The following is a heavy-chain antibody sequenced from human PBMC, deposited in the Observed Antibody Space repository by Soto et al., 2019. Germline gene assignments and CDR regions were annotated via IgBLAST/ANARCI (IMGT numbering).Heavy chain of an antibody. J-gene: IGHJ4*02. V-gene: IGHV4-59*01. D-gene: IGHD1-7*01. Sequence: SETLSLTCTVSGGSISSYYWSWIRQPPGKGLEWIGYIYYSGSTNYNPSLKSRVTISVDTSKNQFSLKLSSVTAADTAVYYCARINWNYISFDYWGQGTLVTVSS. CDR3: ARINWNYISFDY. CDR1: GGSISSYY. CDR2: IYYSGST.